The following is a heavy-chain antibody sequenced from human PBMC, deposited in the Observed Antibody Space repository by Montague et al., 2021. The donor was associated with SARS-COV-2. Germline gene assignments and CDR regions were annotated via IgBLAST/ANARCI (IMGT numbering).Heavy chain of an antibody. J-gene: IGHJ4*02. CDR1: GFTFSSYA. Sequence: SLRLSCAASGFTFSSYAMSWVRQAPGKGLEWVSGISDSGGSTYYADSVKGRFTISRDNSKNTLYLQMNSLRAEDTAVYYCAKGGERITMIVVVITLADFDYWGQGNLVTVSS. V-gene: IGHV3-23*01. CDR3: AKGGERITMIVVVITLADFDY. D-gene: IGHD3-22*01. CDR2: ISDSGGST.